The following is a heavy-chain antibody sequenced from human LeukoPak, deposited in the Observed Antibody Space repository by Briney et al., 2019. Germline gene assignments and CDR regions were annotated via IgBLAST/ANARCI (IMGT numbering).Heavy chain of an antibody. D-gene: IGHD3-22*01. CDR2: INPSGGST. CDR3: ARDSFYYYDSSGHYYYYYYMDV. CDR1: GYTFTSYY. J-gene: IGHJ6*03. Sequence: GASVKVSCKASGYTFTSYYMHWVRQAPGQGLEWMGIINPSGGSTSYAQKFQGRVTMTRDMSTSTVYMELSSLRSEDTAVYYCARDSFYYYDSSGHYYYYYYMDVWGKGTTVTVSS. V-gene: IGHV1-46*01.